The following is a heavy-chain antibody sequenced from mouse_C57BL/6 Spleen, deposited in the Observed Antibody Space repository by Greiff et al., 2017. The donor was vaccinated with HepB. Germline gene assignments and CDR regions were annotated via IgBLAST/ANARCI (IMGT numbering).Heavy chain of an antibody. CDR3: ARSRTNWDVGDY. J-gene: IGHJ2*01. Sequence: EVQLQQSGPELVKPGASVKIPCKASGYTFTDYNMDWVKQSHGKSLEWIGDINPNNGGTIYNQKFKGKATLTVDKSSSTAYMELRSLTSEDTAVYYCARSRTNWDVGDYWGQGTTLTVSS. CDR1: GYTFTDYN. D-gene: IGHD4-1*01. CDR2: INPNNGGT. V-gene: IGHV1-18*01.